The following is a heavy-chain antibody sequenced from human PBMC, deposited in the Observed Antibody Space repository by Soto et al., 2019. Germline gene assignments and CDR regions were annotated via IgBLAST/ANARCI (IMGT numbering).Heavy chain of an antibody. CDR3: ARGAWLDDSSSWERAYSYYGMDV. V-gene: IGHV4-59*01. CDR2: IYYSGST. CDR1: GGSISRYY. Sequence: PSETLSLTCTGSGGSISRYYWSWIRQPPGKGLEWIGYIYYSGSTNYNPSLKSRVTISVDTSKNQFSLKLSSVTAADTAVYYCARGAWLDDSSSWERAYSYYGMDVWGQGTTVTVSS. J-gene: IGHJ6*02. D-gene: IGHD6-13*01.